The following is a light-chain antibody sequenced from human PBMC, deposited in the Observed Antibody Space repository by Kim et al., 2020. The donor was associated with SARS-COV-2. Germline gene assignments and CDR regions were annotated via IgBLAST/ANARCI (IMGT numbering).Light chain of an antibody. CDR3: QQYGSPPST. Sequence: EIVLTQSPGTLSLSPGERATLSCRASQSVSSNFLAWYQQKLGQAPRLLIYAASTRATGIPDRFSGGGSGTDFTLSISRLEPEDFAVYYCQQYGSPPSTFGQGTKVDIK. CDR1: QSVSSNF. V-gene: IGKV3-20*01. J-gene: IGKJ1*01. CDR2: AAS.